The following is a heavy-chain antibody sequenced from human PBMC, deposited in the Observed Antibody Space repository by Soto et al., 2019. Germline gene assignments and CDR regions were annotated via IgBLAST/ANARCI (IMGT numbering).Heavy chain of an antibody. CDR3: THEGEVFQYCSSTSCYAGYAFDI. D-gene: IGHD2-2*01. CDR2: IKSKTDGGTT. J-gene: IGHJ3*02. CDR1: GFTFSNAW. V-gene: IGHV3-15*01. Sequence: GGSLRLSCAASGFTFSNAWMSWVRQAPGKGLEWVGRIKSKTDGGTTDYAAPVKGRFTISRDDSKNTLYLQMNSRKTEDTAVYYCTHEGEVFQYCSSTSCYAGYAFDIWGQGTMVTVSS.